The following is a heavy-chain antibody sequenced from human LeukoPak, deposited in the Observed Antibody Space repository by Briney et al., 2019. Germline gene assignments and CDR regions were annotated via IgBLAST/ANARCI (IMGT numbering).Heavy chain of an antibody. CDR3: AIATTGRGAFGS. J-gene: IGHJ4*02. CDR1: GFTFSDFW. V-gene: IGHV3-7*01. CDR2: TNEAGGDK. D-gene: IGHD1-1*01. Sequence: GGSLRLSCAASGFTFSDFWMSWVRQAPGKGLECVASTNEAGGDKLYVDSVKGRFTISRDNSKNSLSLQVNSLTAEDTAIYYCAIATTGRGAFGSWGQGTLVSVSS.